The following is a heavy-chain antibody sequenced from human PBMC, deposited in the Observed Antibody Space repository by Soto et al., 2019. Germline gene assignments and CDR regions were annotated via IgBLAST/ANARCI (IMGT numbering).Heavy chain of an antibody. CDR1: EFTFSTYP. D-gene: IGHD3-3*01. Sequence: QVLLVESGGGVVQPGGSLRLSCAASEFTFSTYPMHWVCQAPGKGLECVAVIAHDEGNKYYGDSMKGRFTISRDNSKNTLYLQRKRLRGADAAGYYFSRGAADCWGGSPEMHFVDSWGKGTLVTVSS. CDR3: SRGAADCWGGSPEMHFVDS. J-gene: IGHJ4*02. V-gene: IGHV3-30-3*01. CDR2: IAHDEGNK.